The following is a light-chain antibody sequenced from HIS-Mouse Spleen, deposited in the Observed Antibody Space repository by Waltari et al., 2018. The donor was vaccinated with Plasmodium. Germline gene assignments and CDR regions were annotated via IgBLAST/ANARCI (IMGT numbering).Light chain of an antibody. V-gene: IGLV2-14*03. J-gene: IGLJ3*02. CDR2: DVS. CDR3: SSYTSSSTRV. Sequence: QSALTQPASVSGSPGQSITISCTGTSSDVGGYNYVSWYQQHPGKAPESMIYDVSNRTSVVCNRFSGSKSGNAASLTISGLQAEEEADYYCSSYTSSSTRVFGGGTKLTVL. CDR1: SSDVGGYNY.